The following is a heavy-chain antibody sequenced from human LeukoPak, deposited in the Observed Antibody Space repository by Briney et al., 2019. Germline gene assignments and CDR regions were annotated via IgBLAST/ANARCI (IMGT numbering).Heavy chain of an antibody. V-gene: IGHV3-30*01. CDR3: ARVSTL. CDR1: GFTFRSYP. CDR2: ISYDGSNK. D-gene: IGHD5/OR15-5a*01. Sequence: GGSLRLSCAASGFTFRSYPMHWVRQAPGKGLEWVAFISYDGSNKYYADSVKGRFTISRDNSKNTLYLQMNSLRAEDTALYYCARVSTLWGQGTLVTVSS. J-gene: IGHJ4*02.